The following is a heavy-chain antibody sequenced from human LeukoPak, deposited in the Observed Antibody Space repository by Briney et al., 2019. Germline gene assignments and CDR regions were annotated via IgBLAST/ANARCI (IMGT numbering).Heavy chain of an antibody. J-gene: IGHJ4*02. CDR2: IYTSGST. D-gene: IGHD1-26*01. CDR3: ASEGGATGHPTLDY. Sequence: PSETLSLTCTVSGGSISSYYWSWIRQPAGEGLEWIGRIYTSGSTNYNPSLKSRVTMSVDTSKNQLSLKLSSVTAADTAVYYCASEGGATGHPTLDYWGQGTLVTVSS. V-gene: IGHV4-4*07. CDR1: GGSISSYY.